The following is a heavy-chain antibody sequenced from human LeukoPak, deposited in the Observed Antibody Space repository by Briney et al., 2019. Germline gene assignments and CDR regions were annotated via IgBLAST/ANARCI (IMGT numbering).Heavy chain of an antibody. CDR1: GGSISSGDYY. J-gene: IGHJ5*02. CDR2: IYYSGST. Sequence: PSQTLSLTCTVSGGSISSGDYYWSWIRQPPGKGLEWIGYIYYSGSTYYNPSLKSRVTISVDTSKNQFSLKLSSVTAADTAVYYCARDIIVVPAASEEDGERNWFDPWGQGTLVTVSS. V-gene: IGHV4-30-4*01. D-gene: IGHD2-2*01. CDR3: ARDIIVVPAASEEDGERNWFDP.